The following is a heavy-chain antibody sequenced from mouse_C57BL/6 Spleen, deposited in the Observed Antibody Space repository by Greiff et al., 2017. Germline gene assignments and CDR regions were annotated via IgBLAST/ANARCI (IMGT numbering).Heavy chain of an antibody. Sequence: EVKVEESGGGLVKPGGSLKLSCAASGFTFSSYTMSWVRQTPEKRLEWVATISGGGGNTYYPDSVKGRFTISRDNAKNTLYLQMSSLRSEDTALYYCARNHYGSSHFDYWGQGTTLTVSS. V-gene: IGHV5-9*01. CDR2: ISGGGGNT. CDR1: GFTFSSYT. J-gene: IGHJ2*01. CDR3: ARNHYGSSHFDY. D-gene: IGHD1-1*01.